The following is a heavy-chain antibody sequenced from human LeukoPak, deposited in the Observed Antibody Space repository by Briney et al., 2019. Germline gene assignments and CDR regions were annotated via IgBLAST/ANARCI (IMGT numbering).Heavy chain of an antibody. CDR3: ARVYKKRYYFDY. D-gene: IGHD1-14*01. J-gene: IGHJ4*02. Sequence: GGSLRLSCAASGFTFSSYAMHWVRQAPGKGLEWVAVISYDGSNKYYADSVKGRFTISRDNSKNTLYLQMNSLRAEDTAVYYCARVYKKRYYFDYWGQGTLVTVSS. CDR1: GFTFSSYA. V-gene: IGHV3-30-3*01. CDR2: ISYDGSNK.